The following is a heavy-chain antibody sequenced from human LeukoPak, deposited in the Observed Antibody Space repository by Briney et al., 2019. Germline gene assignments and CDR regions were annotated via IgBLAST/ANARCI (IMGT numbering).Heavy chain of an antibody. J-gene: IGHJ4*02. D-gene: IGHD3-9*01. CDR3: VRYFDWPRPFDY. Sequence: GASVKVSCKASGYTFTSYGISWVRQPPGQGLEWMGWISAYNGNANYAQNLQGRVTMTTDTSTSTAYMELRSLRSDDTAVYYCVRYFDWPRPFDYWGQGTLVTVSS. V-gene: IGHV1-18*04. CDR2: ISAYNGNA. CDR1: GYTFTSYG.